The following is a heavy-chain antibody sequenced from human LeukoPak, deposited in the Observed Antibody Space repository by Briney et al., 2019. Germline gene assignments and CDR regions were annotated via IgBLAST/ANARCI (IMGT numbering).Heavy chain of an antibody. Sequence: PGGSLRLSCAASGFTFSSYAMSWVRQAPGKGLEWVANIKQDGSEKYYVDSVKGRFTISRDNSKNTLYLQMNSLRAEDTAVYYCAKAAEYQLLYPVGSFDYWGQGTLVTVSS. D-gene: IGHD2-2*02. V-gene: IGHV3-7*01. J-gene: IGHJ4*02. CDR1: GFTFSSYA. CDR3: AKAAEYQLLYPVGSFDY. CDR2: IKQDGSEK.